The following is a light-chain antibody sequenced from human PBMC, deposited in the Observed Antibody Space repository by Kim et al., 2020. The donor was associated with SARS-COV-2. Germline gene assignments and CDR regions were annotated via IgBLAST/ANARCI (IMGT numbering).Light chain of an antibody. CDR2: DVS. J-gene: IGLJ2*01. CDR1: SSDVGGYNY. V-gene: IGLV2-14*03. Sequence: QSALTQPASVSGSPGQSITISCTGTSSDVGGYNYFSWYQQHPGTAPKLMIYDVSNRPSGVSNRFSGSKSGNTASLTISGLQAEDEADYYCSSYTSSSAPVFGGGTQLTVL. CDR3: SSYTSSSAPV.